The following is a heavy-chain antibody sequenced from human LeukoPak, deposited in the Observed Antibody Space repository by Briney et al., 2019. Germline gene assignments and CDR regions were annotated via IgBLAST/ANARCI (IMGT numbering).Heavy chain of an antibody. CDR2: IKEDGSEK. V-gene: IGHV3-7*01. CDR1: GFTFSSYW. D-gene: IGHD5-18*01. CDR3: ARGYSYGSYYFDY. Sequence: GGSLRLSCAASGFTFSSYWMSWVRQAPGKGLEWVANIKEDGSEKYYVDSVKGRFTISRDIAKNSLYLQMNSLRAEDTAVYYCARGYSYGSYYFDYWGQGTLVTVSS. J-gene: IGHJ4*02.